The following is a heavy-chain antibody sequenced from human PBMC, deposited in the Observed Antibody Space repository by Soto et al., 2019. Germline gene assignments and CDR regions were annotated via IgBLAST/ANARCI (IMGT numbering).Heavy chain of an antibody. CDR2: IKSKTDGGTA. CDR3: SHGYYQYFDS. J-gene: IGHJ4*02. CDR1: GVTLSNVW. Sequence: GGSLRLSCAVSGVTLSNVWMNWVRQAPGKGPEWVGRIKSKTDGGTADYAAPVKGRFTISRDDSENTLYLQMNSLKTEDTAVYYCSHGYYQYFDSWGQGTLVTVSS. D-gene: IGHD5-18*01. V-gene: IGHV3-15*07.